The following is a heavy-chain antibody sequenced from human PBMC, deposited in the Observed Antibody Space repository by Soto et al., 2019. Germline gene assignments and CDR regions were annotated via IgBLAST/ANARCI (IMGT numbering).Heavy chain of an antibody. J-gene: IGHJ6*02. D-gene: IGHD6-19*01. CDR1: GFTFSSYG. V-gene: IGHV3-30*18. CDR3: AKSLFPGYSSVKNRTDV. CDR2: ISYDGSNK. Sequence: TGGSLRLSCAASGFTFSSYGMHWVRQAPGKGLEWVAVISYDGSNKYYADSVKGRFTNSRDNSKNTLYMKMNSMRAEDTTEYYSAKSLFPGYSSVKNRTDVWGQGTTVIVSS.